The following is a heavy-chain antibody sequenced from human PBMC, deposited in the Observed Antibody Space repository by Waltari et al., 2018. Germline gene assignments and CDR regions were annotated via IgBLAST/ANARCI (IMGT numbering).Heavy chain of an antibody. D-gene: IGHD6-6*01. V-gene: IGHV3-33*06. CDR3: AKNSIRSIAARPDY. Sequence: QVQLVESGGGVVQPGRSLRLSCAASGFTFSSYGMHWVRQAPGKGLEWVAVKWYDGSNKYYADSVKGRFTISRDNSKNTLYLQMNSLRAEDTAVYYCAKNSIRSIAARPDYWGQGTLVTVSS. CDR1: GFTFSSYG. CDR2: KWYDGSNK. J-gene: IGHJ4*02.